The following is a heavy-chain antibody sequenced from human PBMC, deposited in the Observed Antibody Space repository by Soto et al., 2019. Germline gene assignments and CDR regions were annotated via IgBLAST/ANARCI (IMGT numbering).Heavy chain of an antibody. CDR3: ARDEDSSSWIPPLVDY. Sequence: EVQLVESGGGLVQPGGSLRLSCGASGFTFSSYWMSWVRQAPGKGLEWVANIKQDGSDKYYVDSVKGRFTISRDNAKNSLYLQMNSLRAEDTAVYYCARDEDSSSWIPPLVDYWSQGTLVTVSS. CDR2: IKQDGSDK. CDR1: GFTFSSYW. J-gene: IGHJ4*02. D-gene: IGHD6-13*01. V-gene: IGHV3-7*01.